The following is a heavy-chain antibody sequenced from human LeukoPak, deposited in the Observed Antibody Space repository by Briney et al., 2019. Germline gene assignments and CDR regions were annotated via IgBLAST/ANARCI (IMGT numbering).Heavy chain of an antibody. D-gene: IGHD3-22*01. CDR2: LSYDGTNK. CDR3: AKDLAYYDSSGDYYPAFDI. Sequence: GGSLRLSCAASGFTFSSYSMNWVRQAPGKGLEWLAVLSYDGTNKYYADSVKGRFTISRDNSENTLYLQMNGLRAEDTAIYYCAKDLAYYDSSGDYYPAFDIWGQGTMVTVSS. CDR1: GFTFSSYS. V-gene: IGHV3-30*18. J-gene: IGHJ3*02.